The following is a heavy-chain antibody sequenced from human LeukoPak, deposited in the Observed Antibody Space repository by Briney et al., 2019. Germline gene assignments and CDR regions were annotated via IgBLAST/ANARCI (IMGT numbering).Heavy chain of an antibody. D-gene: IGHD3-22*01. V-gene: IGHV1-18*01. Sequence: ASVKVSCKASGYTFTSYGISWVRQAPGQGLEWMGWISGNNGNTNYAQHLQGRVTMTTDTSTSTAYMELRSLRSDDTAVYYCARDVFSTYSYDSSGLGDAFEIWGRGTMVTVSS. CDR1: GYTFTSYG. CDR2: ISGNNGNT. CDR3: ARDVFSTYSYDSSGLGDAFEI. J-gene: IGHJ3*02.